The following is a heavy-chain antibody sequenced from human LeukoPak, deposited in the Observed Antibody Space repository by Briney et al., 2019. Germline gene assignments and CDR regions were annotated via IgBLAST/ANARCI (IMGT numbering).Heavy chain of an antibody. D-gene: IGHD3-22*01. CDR2: INHSGST. V-gene: IGHV4-34*01. CDR1: GGSFSGYY. J-gene: IGHJ4*02. Sequence: SETLSLTCAVYGGSFSGYYWSWIRQPPGKGLEWIGEINHSGSTNYNPSLKSRVTISVDTSKNQFSLKLNSVTAADTAVYYCARGDTYYYDSSGCETREDFDYWGQGTLVTVSS. CDR3: ARGDTYYYDSSGCETREDFDY.